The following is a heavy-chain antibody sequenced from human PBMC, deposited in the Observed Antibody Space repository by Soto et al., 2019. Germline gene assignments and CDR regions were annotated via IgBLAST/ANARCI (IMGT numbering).Heavy chain of an antibody. V-gene: IGHV4-4*02. CDR1: GGSISTSNW. CDR2: VYRTGST. CDR3: ARARATIAAAAIFDC. J-gene: IGHJ4*02. Sequence: QVQLQESGPGLVKPSGTLSLTCAVSGGSISTSNWWSWVRQPPGKGLEWIGEVYRTGSTNYNPSLESRVIVSXVXSXXQFSLKLPSVTAADTAVYYCARARATIAAAAIFDCWGQGTLVTVSS. D-gene: IGHD6-13*01.